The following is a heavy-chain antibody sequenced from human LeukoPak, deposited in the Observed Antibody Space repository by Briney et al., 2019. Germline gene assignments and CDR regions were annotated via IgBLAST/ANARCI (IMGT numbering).Heavy chain of an antibody. D-gene: IGHD2-21*02. CDR2: TYYRPKWSH. CDR1: GNSVSTNSAA. CDR3: ARGNRDFDS. J-gene: IGHJ5*01. Sequence: SQTLSLTCAIPGNSVSTNSAAWNWIRQSPSRGLEWLGRTYYRPKWSHDYAPSVQSRITINPDTSKNQFSLHLNSVTPEDTAVYYCARGNRDFDSWGQGTLVTVSS. V-gene: IGHV6-1*01.